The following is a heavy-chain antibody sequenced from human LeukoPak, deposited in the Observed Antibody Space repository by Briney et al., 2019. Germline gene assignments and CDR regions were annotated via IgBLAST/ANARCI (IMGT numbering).Heavy chain of an antibody. Sequence: SETLSLTCTVSGYSISSGYYWGWIRQPPGKGLEWIGSIYDSGSTYYNPSLKSRVTISVDTSKNQFSLKLSSVTAADTAVYYCARDDSSGYYVDYWGQGTLVTVSS. D-gene: IGHD3-22*01. CDR1: GYSISSGYY. J-gene: IGHJ4*02. V-gene: IGHV4-38-2*02. CDR3: ARDDSSGYYVDY. CDR2: IYDSGST.